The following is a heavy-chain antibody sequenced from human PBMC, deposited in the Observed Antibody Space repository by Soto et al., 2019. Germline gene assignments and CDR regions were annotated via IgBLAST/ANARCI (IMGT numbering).Heavy chain of an antibody. V-gene: IGHV1-69*13. J-gene: IGHJ5*01. Sequence: SVKVSCKASGGTFSSYAISWVLQAPGQGLEWMGGIIPIFGTANYAQKFQGRVTITADESTSTAYMELSSLRSEDTAVYYCARSRDIVVVPAATLNCFDSCGKATLVTVS. CDR3: ARSRDIVVVPAATLNCFDS. CDR1: GGTFSSYA. CDR2: IIPIFGTA. D-gene: IGHD2-2*01.